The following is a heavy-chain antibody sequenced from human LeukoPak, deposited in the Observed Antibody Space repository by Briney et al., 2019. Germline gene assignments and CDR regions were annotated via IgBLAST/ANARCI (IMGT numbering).Heavy chain of an antibody. CDR2: ISGSGGST. CDR3: AKSIAVAGFAGGRTFDY. Sequence: PGGTLRLSCAASGFTFSSYGMSWVRQAPGKGLEWVSAISGSGGSTYYADSVKGRFTISRDNSKNTLYLQMNSLRAEDTALYYCAKSIAVAGFAGGRTFDYWGQGSLVTVSS. J-gene: IGHJ4*02. D-gene: IGHD6-19*01. CDR1: GFTFSSYG. V-gene: IGHV3-23*01.